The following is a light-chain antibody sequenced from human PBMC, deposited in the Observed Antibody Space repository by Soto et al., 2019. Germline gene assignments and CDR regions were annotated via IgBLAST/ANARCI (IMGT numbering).Light chain of an antibody. CDR1: QSVSSSY. V-gene: IGKV3-20*01. Sequence: EIVLTQSPGTLSLSPVERATLSCRASQSVSSSYLAWYQQKPGQAPRLLIYGASSRATGIPDRFSGSWSGTDFPLTISRLEPEDFAEXXXXXXXXXRTFXXGTTVEIK. CDR2: GAS. CDR3: XXXXXXRT. J-gene: IGKJ1*01.